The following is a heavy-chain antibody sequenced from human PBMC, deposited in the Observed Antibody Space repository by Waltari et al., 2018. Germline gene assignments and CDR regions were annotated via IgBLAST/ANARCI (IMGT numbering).Heavy chain of an antibody. CDR3: AKNQGSIAVAGTFDY. D-gene: IGHD6-19*01. CDR2: ISGSGGST. J-gene: IGHJ4*02. CDR1: GFTFSSYA. Sequence: EVQLLESGGGLVQPGGSLRLSCAASGFTFSSYAMSWVRQAPGKGVGWVSAISGSGGSTYYADSLKGSFTISRDNSKNTLYLQRNSLRAEDTAVYYCAKNQGSIAVAGTFDYWGQGTLVTVSS. V-gene: IGHV3-23*01.